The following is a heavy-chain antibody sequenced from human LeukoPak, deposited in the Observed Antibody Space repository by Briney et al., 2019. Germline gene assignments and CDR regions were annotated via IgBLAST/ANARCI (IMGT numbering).Heavy chain of an antibody. V-gene: IGHV5-51*01. CDR2: IYPGDSDT. CDR1: GYSFTTYW. Sequence: GESLKISCKGSGYSFTTYWIGWVRQMPGRGLEWMGIIYPGDSDTRYSPSFQGQVTISADKSISTAYLQWSSLKASDTAMYYCARQFRDSSGYYSYYFDYWGQGTPATVSS. D-gene: IGHD3-22*01. J-gene: IGHJ4*02. CDR3: ARQFRDSSGYYSYYFDY.